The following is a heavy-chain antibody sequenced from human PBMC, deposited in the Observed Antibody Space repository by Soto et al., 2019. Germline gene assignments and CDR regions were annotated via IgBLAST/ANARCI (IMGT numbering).Heavy chain of an antibody. Sequence: GGSLRLSCAASGFTFSSYGMHWVRQAPGKGLEWVAVISYDGSNKYYADSVKGRFTISRDNSKNTLYLQMNSLRAEDTAVYYCAKDRIFITRNRNYYYYGMDVWGQGTTVPVSS. CDR2: ISYDGSNK. CDR1: GFTFSSYG. V-gene: IGHV3-30*18. J-gene: IGHJ6*02. CDR3: AKDRIFITRNRNYYYYGMDV. D-gene: IGHD2-15*01.